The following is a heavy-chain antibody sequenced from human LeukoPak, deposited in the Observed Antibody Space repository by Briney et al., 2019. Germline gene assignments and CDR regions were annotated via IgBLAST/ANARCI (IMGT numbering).Heavy chain of an antibody. CDR1: GYTFTNYG. CDR2: ISAYNGNT. D-gene: IGHD2-2*01. Sequence: ASVKVSCKASGYTFTNYGISWVRQAPGQGLEWMGWISAYNGNTNYAQKLRGRVTMTTDTSTSTAYMELRSLRSDDTAVYYCARGDIYCSSTSCQVDYWGQGTLVTVSS. J-gene: IGHJ4*02. CDR3: ARGDIYCSSTSCQVDY. V-gene: IGHV1-18*01.